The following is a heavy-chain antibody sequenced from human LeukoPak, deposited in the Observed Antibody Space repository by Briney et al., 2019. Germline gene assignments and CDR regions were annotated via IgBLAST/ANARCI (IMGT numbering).Heavy chain of an antibody. Sequence: SETLSLTCAVSGGSVSSGGYSWSWIRQPPGKGLEWIGYIYYSGGTYYSPSLKSRLTISVDTSKNHFSLKLSSVTAADTAVYYCARVRQNLYYYYYMDVWGKGTTVTVSS. CDR3: ARVRQNLYYYYYMDV. CDR1: GGSVSSGGYS. CDR2: IYYSGGT. D-gene: IGHD1-14*01. V-gene: IGHV4-30-4*07. J-gene: IGHJ6*03.